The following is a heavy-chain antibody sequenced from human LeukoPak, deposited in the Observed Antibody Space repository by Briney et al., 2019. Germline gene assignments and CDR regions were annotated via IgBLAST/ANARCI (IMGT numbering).Heavy chain of an antibody. D-gene: IGHD3-22*01. Sequence: SETLSLTSIVPRGSLITTSSYCGSTRQPPGKGLEWIGTIYYSGSTYYNPSLKSRVTISVDTSKNQFSLNLRSVTAADTAVFYCTSYYYYISRGHRFDSWGPGTLVTVSS. CDR1: RGSLITTSSY. V-gene: IGHV4-39*01. CDR2: IYYSGST. CDR3: TSYYYYISRGHRFDS. J-gene: IGHJ4*02.